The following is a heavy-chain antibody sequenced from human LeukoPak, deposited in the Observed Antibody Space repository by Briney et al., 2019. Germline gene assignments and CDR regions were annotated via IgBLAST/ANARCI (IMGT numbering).Heavy chain of an antibody. CDR2: IYHSGST. J-gene: IGHJ4*02. V-gene: IGHV4-38-2*02. Sequence: SETLSLTCTVSGYSISSGYYWTWIRQPPGKGLEWIGGIYHSGSTYNNPSPKSRVTISADTSQNQFSLKLSSVTAADTAVYYCASRKLGNDYWGQGTLVTVSS. D-gene: IGHD7-27*01. CDR1: GYSISSGYY. CDR3: ASRKLGNDY.